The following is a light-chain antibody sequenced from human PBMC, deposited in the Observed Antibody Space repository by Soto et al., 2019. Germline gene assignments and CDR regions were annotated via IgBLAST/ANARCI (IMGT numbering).Light chain of an antibody. CDR2: DAN. J-gene: IGKJ1*01. V-gene: IGKV3-20*01. CDR1: QSVRGNY. Sequence: EIVLTQSPGTLSLSPGEGATLSCRASQSVRGNYLAWYQQRPGQAPRLLMFDANRRAPGIPDRISGSGSGTHFTLHITGLDPDDFGVYVFQQFAIAPWTFSQGTKVEV. CDR3: QQFAIAPWT.